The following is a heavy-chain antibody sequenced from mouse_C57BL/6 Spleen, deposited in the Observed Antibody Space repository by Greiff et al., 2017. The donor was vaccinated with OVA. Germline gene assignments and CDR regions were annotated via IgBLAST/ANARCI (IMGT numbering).Heavy chain of an antibody. Sequence: VQLQQSGAELVKPGASVKISCKASGYAFSSYWMNWVKQRPGKGLEWIGQIYPGDGDTNYNGKFKGKATLTADKSSSTAYMQLSSLTSEDSAVYFCARLGDYDGFDYWGQGTTLTVSS. V-gene: IGHV1-80*01. J-gene: IGHJ2*01. CDR2: IYPGDGDT. CDR3: ARLGDYDGFDY. CDR1: GYAFSSYW. D-gene: IGHD2-4*01.